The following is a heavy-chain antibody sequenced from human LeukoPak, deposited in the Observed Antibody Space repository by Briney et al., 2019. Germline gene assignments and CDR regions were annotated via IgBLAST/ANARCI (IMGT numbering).Heavy chain of an antibody. V-gene: IGHV3-30-3*01. Sequence: PGRSLRLSCAASGXTFXNXAXXWXXXAXGXGLXWVXXISYDGTNKYYADSVKGRFTISRDNSKNTMYLQMNSLRAEDTAMYYCARAPMSYDSSGFGGAFDIWGQGTMVTVSS. CDR1: GXTFXNXA. CDR3: ARAPMSYDSSGFGGAFDI. CDR2: ISYDGTNK. J-gene: IGHJ3*02. D-gene: IGHD3-22*01.